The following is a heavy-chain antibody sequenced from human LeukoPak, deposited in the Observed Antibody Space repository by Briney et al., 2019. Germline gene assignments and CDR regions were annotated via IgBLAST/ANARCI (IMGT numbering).Heavy chain of an antibody. CDR2: ISSSGSYR. D-gene: IGHD5-18*01. V-gene: IGHV3-21*01. CDR3: ARGPREYTYGQPAPFVDF. Sequence: GGSLRLSCAASGFAFSSCTMNWVRQAPGKGLEWVSSISSSGSYRYDADSMKGRLTISRDNAKNSLYLQMNRLRAEDTAVYFCARGPREYTYGQPAPFVDFWGQGNLVTVSS. CDR1: GFAFSSCT. J-gene: IGHJ4*02.